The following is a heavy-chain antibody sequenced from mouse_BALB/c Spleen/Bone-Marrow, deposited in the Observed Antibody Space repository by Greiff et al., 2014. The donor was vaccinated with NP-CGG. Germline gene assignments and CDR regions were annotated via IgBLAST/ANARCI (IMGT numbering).Heavy chain of an antibody. J-gene: IGHJ4*01. Sequence: VHLVESGAELVRPGSSVKISCKSSGYSFSNYWMNWMKQRPGQGLECIGQIYPGDGDTNYNGKFKGKATLTADKSSSTAYMQLSSLTSEDSAVYFCASRGDYSYAMDYWGQGTSVTVSS. CDR3: ASRGDYSYAMDY. D-gene: IGHD1-1*01. CDR1: GYSFSNYW. CDR2: IYPGDGDT. V-gene: IGHV1-80*01.